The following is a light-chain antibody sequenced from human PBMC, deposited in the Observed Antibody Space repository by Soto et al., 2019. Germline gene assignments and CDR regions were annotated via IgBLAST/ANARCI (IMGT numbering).Light chain of an antibody. CDR3: QQYNGYSTWT. V-gene: IGKV1-5*01. CDR2: DAS. CDR1: QSVSIW. Sequence: DSHITHAPSTLFASVGERVTINCWGSQSVSIWLAWYRQKPGKAPEVLVWDASSLQRGVPSRFSGSGSGTEFTLTISSLQPDDFATYYCQQYNGYSTWTFGQGTKVDIK. J-gene: IGKJ1*01.